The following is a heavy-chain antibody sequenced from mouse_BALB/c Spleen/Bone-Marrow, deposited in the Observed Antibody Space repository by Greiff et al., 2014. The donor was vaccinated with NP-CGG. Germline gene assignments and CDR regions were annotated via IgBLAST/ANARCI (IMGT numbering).Heavy chain of an antibody. CDR1: GYTFTSYW. V-gene: IGHV1-7*01. CDR3: ARAGGSDVFSY. J-gene: IGHJ2*01. Sequence: QVQLQQSGAELAKPGASVKMSCKASGYTFTSYWMHWVKQRPGQGLERIGYIYPSTGYTEYNQKFKDKATLTADKSSSTAYMQLSSLKLEASDFYYCARAGGSDVFSYWGQGTTLTVSS. CDR2: IYPSTGYT.